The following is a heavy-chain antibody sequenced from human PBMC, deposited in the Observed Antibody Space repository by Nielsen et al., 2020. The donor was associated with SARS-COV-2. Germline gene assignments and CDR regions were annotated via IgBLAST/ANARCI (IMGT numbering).Heavy chain of an antibody. J-gene: IGHJ4*02. D-gene: IGHD1-14*01. Sequence: GGSLRLSCAASGFTFSNAWMSWVRQAPGKGLEWVGRIKSKTDGGTTDYAAPVKGRFTISRDNSKNTLYLQMNSLRAEDTAVYYCAKAYGKYYFDYWGQGTLVTVSS. CDR3: AKAYGKYYFDY. V-gene: IGHV3-15*01. CDR2: IKSKTDGGTT. CDR1: GFTFSNAW.